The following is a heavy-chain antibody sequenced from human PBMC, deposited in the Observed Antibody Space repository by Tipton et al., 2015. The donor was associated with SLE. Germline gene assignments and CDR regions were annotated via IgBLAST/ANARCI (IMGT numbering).Heavy chain of an antibody. Sequence: QLVQSGAEVRKPGASVKVSCKASGYTLTSYYIHWVRQAPGHGLEWMGIINPSGGYTTYAQKFQGRVTMPRDTSTSTVYVELSSLRSDEAAVYYCARRWSTVHEIGDFWGQGTLVTVSS. CDR3: ARRWSTVHEIGDF. V-gene: IGHV1-46*03. CDR1: GYTLTSYY. D-gene: IGHD2-15*01. CDR2: INPSGGYT. J-gene: IGHJ4*02.